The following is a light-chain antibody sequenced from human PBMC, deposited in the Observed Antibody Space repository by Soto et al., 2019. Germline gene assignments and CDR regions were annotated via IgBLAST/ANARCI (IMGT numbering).Light chain of an antibody. J-gene: IGLJ1*01. CDR3: SSYTSSSTPYV. CDR2: DVT. Sequence: QSVLTQLASGSRAPGQSITISCTRTSSDVGGYNYVSWYQQHPVKAPKLMIYDVTNRPSGVSDRFSGSKSGNTASLTISGLQAEDEADYYCSSYTSSSTPYVFGTGTKVTVL. CDR1: SSDVGGYNY. V-gene: IGLV2-14*01.